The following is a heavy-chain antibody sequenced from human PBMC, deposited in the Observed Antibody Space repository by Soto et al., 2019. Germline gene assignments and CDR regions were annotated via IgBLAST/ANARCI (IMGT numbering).Heavy chain of an antibody. J-gene: IGHJ4*02. D-gene: IGHD4-17*01. CDR2: IYGNDDK. V-gene: IGHV2-5*01. CDR1: GFSLSTREVV. CDR3: VHRTTVTSVDY. Sequence: QITLKESGPTLVKPTQALTLTCTFSGFSLSTREVVVGWVRQPPGKAPEWLTFIYGNDDKRYSTSLRSRLTITNDSSKSQVIITMTNMDPVDTATFYCVHRTTVTSVDYWGQGTLVSVSS.